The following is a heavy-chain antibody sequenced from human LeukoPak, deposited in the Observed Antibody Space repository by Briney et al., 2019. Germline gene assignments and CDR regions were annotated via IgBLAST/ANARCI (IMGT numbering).Heavy chain of an antibody. Sequence: ASVKVSCKVSGYTLTELSMHWVRQAPGQGLEWMGIINPSGGSTSYAQKFQGRVTMTRDMSTGTVYMELSSLRSEDTAVYYCARSHMVRGPYGAFDIWGQGTMVTVSS. CDR1: GYTLTELS. J-gene: IGHJ3*02. D-gene: IGHD3-10*01. V-gene: IGHV1-46*01. CDR3: ARSHMVRGPYGAFDI. CDR2: INPSGGST.